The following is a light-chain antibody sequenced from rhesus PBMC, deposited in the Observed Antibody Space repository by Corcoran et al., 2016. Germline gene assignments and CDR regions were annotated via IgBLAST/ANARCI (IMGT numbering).Light chain of an antibody. CDR2: YDT. CDR1: DIGDKN. CDR3: QLWDSSGYDYI. Sequence: DDMAQPRSVSVSPGQTASITSGADDIGDKNIHWYQQKPPQAPVLVIFYDTDRPSGIPERFSGSISGDTATLTISGVEAGDEADYYCQLWDSSGYDYIFDAGTRLTVL. V-gene: IGLV3-40*01. J-gene: IGLJ1*01.